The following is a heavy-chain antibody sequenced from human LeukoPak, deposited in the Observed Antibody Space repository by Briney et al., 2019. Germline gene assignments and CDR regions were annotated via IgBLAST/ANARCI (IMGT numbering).Heavy chain of an antibody. CDR2: IIPIFGTA. V-gene: IGHV1-69*05. J-gene: IGHJ4*02. Sequence: SVKVSCKASGGTFSSYAISWVRQAPEQGLEWMGRIIPIFGTANYAQKFQGRVTITTDESTSTAYMELSSLRSEDTAVYYCARLSSSSPPEDYWGQGTLVTVSS. D-gene: IGHD6-13*01. CDR3: ARLSSSSPPEDY. CDR1: GGTFSSYA.